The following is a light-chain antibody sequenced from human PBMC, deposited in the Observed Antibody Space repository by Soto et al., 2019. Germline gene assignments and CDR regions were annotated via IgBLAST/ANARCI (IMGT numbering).Light chain of an antibody. CDR1: GSDGGSYNL. CDR3: CSFAGSPWV. V-gene: IGLV2-23*02. Sequence: QSALTQPASVSGSPGQSITISCSGTGSDGGSYNLVSWYKHHPGKAPKLIIYQVTKRPSGVSNRFSGSKSGNTASLTISGLQSADEADYYCCSFAGSPWVFGGGTKLTVL. J-gene: IGLJ3*02. CDR2: QVT.